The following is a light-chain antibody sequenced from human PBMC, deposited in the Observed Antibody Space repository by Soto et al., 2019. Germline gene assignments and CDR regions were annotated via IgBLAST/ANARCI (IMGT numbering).Light chain of an antibody. CDR1: QDISFY. CDR2: AAP. CDR3: LQSDSTPWT. J-gene: IGKJ1*01. Sequence: DIQVTQSPSSLSASVGDRITITCRASQDISFYLNWYQQQPGKAPKLLIFAAPYLEGGVPSRFSGSGSGTDFALTISSLQPEDFATYYCLQSDSTPWTFGQGTKVDIK. V-gene: IGKV1-39*01.